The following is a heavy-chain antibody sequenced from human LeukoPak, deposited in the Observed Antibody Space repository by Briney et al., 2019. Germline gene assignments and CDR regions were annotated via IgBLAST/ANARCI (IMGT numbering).Heavy chain of an antibody. CDR3: ARGDSPCDY. D-gene: IGHD3-22*01. Sequence: GGSLRLSCAASGFTFSNFAMTWVRQAPGKGLEWVSSIVGSSSTYYADSLKGRFTISRDNAKSSLYLHMNSVRDEDTAVYYCARGDSPCDYWGQGTLVTVSS. J-gene: IGHJ4*02. V-gene: IGHV3-21*04. CDR2: IVGSSST. CDR1: GFTFSNFA.